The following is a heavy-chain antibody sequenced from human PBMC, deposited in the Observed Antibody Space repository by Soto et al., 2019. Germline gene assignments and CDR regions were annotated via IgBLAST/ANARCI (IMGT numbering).Heavy chain of an antibody. V-gene: IGHV3-66*01. Sequence: GGSLRLSCAASGFTVSSNYMSWVRQAPGKGLEWVSVIYSGGSTYYADSVKGRLTISRENSKNTLHLQMNSLRAEDTDVYYCARDGDCSGGSCYSSAFDIWGQGTMVTVSS. D-gene: IGHD2-15*01. CDR1: GFTVSSNY. J-gene: IGHJ3*02. CDR2: IYSGGST. CDR3: ARDGDCSGGSCYSSAFDI.